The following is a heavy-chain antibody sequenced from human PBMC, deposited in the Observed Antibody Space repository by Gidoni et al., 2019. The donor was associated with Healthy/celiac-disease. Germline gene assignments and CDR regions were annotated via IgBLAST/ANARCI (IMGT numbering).Heavy chain of an antibody. J-gene: IGHJ4*02. CDR3: ARARWLQLRLGKRSYYFDY. V-gene: IGHV3-11*01. CDR2: ISSVGSTI. Sequence: QVQLVESAGGLVKPGGSLRLSCAASGFTFGDYYMSWIRQAPGKGLGWVSYISSVGSTIYYADSVKGRFTISRDNAKNSLYLQMNSLRAEDTAVYYCARARWLQLRLGKRSYYFDYWGQGTLVTVSS. D-gene: IGHD5-12*01. CDR1: GFTFGDYY.